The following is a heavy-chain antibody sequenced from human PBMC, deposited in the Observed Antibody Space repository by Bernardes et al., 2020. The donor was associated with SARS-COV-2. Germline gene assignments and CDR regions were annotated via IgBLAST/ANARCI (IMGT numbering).Heavy chain of an antibody. CDR1: GGSISSDY. V-gene: IGHV4-4*07. D-gene: IGHD5-12*01. CDR3: ARDSGNTVTTTGRFDY. J-gene: IGHJ4*02. Sequence: SEPLSLTCTVSGGSISSDYWSWCRQPAGLGPLWSRRIYCTGTPNYNPSLKSRVTMQGDTSKNQFALKVTSVTAADTAVYYCARDSGNTVTTTGRFDYWGQGTLVTVSS. CDR2: IYCTGTP.